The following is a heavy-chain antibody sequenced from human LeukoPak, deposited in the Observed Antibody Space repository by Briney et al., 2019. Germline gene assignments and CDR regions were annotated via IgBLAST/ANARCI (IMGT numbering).Heavy chain of an antibody. CDR2: IKQDGSEK. V-gene: IGHV3-7*01. D-gene: IGHD1-26*01. J-gene: IGHJ5*02. Sequence: GGSLRLSCAASGFTFSSYWMSWVRQAPGKGLEWVANIKQDGSEKYYVDSVKGRFTISRDNAKNSLYLQMNSLRAEDTAVYYCARDLRVGATAFDPWGQGTLVTVSS. CDR1: GFTFSSYW. CDR3: ARDLRVGATAFDP.